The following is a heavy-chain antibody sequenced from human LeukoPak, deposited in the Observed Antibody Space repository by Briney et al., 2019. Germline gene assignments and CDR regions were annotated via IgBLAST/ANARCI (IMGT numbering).Heavy chain of an antibody. D-gene: IGHD4/OR15-4a*01. CDR2: ISSSGSTI. Sequence: GGSLRLSCAASGFTFSDYYMSWIRQAPGKGLEWVSYISSSGSTIYYADSVKGRFTISRDNAKNSLYLQMSSLRAEDTAVYYCVRSALAYGGYVDYWGQGTLVTVSS. V-gene: IGHV3-11*04. CDR1: GFTFSDYY. CDR3: VRSALAYGGYVDY. J-gene: IGHJ4*02.